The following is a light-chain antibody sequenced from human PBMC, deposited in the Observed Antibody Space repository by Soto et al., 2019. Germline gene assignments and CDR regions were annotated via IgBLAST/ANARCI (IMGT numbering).Light chain of an antibody. V-gene: IGKV3-15*01. Sequence: ETVMTQSPAALSVSPGERATLSCRASESVSSNLAWYQQKPGQAPRLLIYGASTRATGTPVRFSGRGSGTEFTLTISSLQSEDSAVYYCQQYNNWPPITFGQGTRLEIK. CDR3: QQYNNWPPIT. CDR2: GAS. J-gene: IGKJ5*01. CDR1: ESVSSN.